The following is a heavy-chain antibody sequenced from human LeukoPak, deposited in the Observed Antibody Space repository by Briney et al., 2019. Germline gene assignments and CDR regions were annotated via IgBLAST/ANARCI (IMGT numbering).Heavy chain of an antibody. D-gene: IGHD5-12*01. CDR3: AKVRDDIVATIDDSNAFDI. CDR1: GFTFSSYW. V-gene: IGHV3-74*01. Sequence: PGGSLRLSCAASGFTFSSYWMHWVRQAPGKGPVWVSRINNDGSGTTYADSVKGRFTISRDDAKNTLYLQMNSLRAEDTAVYYCAKVRDDIVATIDDSNAFDIWGQGTMVTVSS. J-gene: IGHJ3*02. CDR2: INNDGSGT.